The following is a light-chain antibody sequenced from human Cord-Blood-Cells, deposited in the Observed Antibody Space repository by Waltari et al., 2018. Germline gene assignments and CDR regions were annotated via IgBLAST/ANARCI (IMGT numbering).Light chain of an antibody. CDR1: SSDVGGSNY. J-gene: IGLJ7*01. CDR2: DVS. CDR3: SSYTSSSTLV. Sequence: QSALTQPASVSGSPGQSITISCTGTSSDVGGSNYVSWYQQHPGKAPQLMIYDVSHRPSGVSNRFSGSNAGNTAPLTISGLQAEAESDYYCSSYTSSSTLVCEGGTQRTVL. V-gene: IGLV2-14*01.